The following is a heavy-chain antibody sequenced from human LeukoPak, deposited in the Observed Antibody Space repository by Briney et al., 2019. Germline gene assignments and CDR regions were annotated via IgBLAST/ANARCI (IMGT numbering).Heavy chain of an antibody. CDR2: IYYSGST. CDR3: ARHDESGQWSTTFDY. V-gene: IGHV4-39*01. D-gene: IGHD6-19*01. J-gene: IGHJ4*02. Sequence: SETLSLTCTVSGGSISSSSYYWGWIRQPPGKGLEWIGSIYYSGSTYYNPSLKSRVTISVDTSKNQFSLKLSSVTAADTAVYYCARHDESGQWSTTFDYWGQGTLVTVSS. CDR1: GGSISSSSYY.